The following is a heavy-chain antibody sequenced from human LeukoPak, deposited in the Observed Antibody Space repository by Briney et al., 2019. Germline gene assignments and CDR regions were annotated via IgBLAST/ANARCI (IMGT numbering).Heavy chain of an antibody. CDR1: GGSISSSSYY. V-gene: IGHV4-39*01. CDR3: ARRQYCSSNSCPDNWFDP. D-gene: IGHD2-2*01. J-gene: IGHJ5*02. Sequence: SETLSLTCTVSGGSISSSSYYWGWIRQPRRKRLEWIGSIYYSGSTYYNPSLKSRVTISVDTSKNQFSLKLSSVTAADTAVYYFARRQYCSSNSCPDNWFDPWGQGTLVTVSS. CDR2: IYYSGST.